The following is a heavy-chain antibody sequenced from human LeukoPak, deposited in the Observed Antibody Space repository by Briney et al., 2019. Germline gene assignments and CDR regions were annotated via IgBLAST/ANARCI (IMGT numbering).Heavy chain of an antibody. CDR3: ARNYYGSGSYHMDV. CDR2: ISWDGGST. D-gene: IGHD3-10*01. Sequence: GGSLRLSCAASGFTFDDYTMHWVRQAPGKGLEWVSLISWDGGSTYYGDSVKGRFTISRDNSKNSLYLQMNSLRTEDTAFYYCARNYYGSGSYHMDVWGKGTTVTVSS. J-gene: IGHJ6*03. V-gene: IGHV3-43*01. CDR1: GFTFDDYT.